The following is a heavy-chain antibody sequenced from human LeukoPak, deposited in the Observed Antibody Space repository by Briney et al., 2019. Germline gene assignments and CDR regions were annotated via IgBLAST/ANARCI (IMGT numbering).Heavy chain of an antibody. Sequence: GGSLRLSCAASGFTFDDYTMHWVRQAPGKGLEWVSLISWDGGSTYYADSVKGRFTISRDNNKNSLYLQMNSLRTEDTALYYCAKDIGGVGATTGGDFDYWGQGTLVTVSS. CDR2: ISWDGGST. D-gene: IGHD1-26*01. CDR3: AKDIGGVGATTGGDFDY. CDR1: GFTFDDYT. J-gene: IGHJ4*02. V-gene: IGHV3-43*01.